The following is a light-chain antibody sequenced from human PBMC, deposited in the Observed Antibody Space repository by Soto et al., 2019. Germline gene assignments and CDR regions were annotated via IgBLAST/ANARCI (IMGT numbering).Light chain of an antibody. V-gene: IGKV3-20*01. CDR3: QQYGSSPST. J-gene: IGKJ1*01. Sequence: EIVLTQSPGTLSLSPGERATLSCRASQSVSSSYLAWYQQKPGQPPRLLIYGASSRATGIPDRFSGSGSGPDFTLTIRRLEPEDFAVYYCQQYGSSPSTFGQGNKVEI. CDR1: QSVSSSY. CDR2: GAS.